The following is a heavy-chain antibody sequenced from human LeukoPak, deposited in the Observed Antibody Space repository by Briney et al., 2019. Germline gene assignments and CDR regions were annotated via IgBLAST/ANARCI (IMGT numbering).Heavy chain of an antibody. CDR1: GGTFSSYT. D-gene: IGHD1-26*01. CDR3: ARVPSGGYYYYYGMDV. V-gene: IGHV1-69*02. J-gene: IGHJ6*02. Sequence: SVKVSCKASGGTFSSYTISWVRQAPGQGLEWMGRIIPILGIANYAQKFQGRVTITADKSTSTAYMELSSLRSEDTAVYYCARVPSGGYYYYYGMDVWGQGTTVTVSS. CDR2: IIPILGIA.